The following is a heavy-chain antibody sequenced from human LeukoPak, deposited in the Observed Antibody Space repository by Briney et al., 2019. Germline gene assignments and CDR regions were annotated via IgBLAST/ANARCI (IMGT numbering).Heavy chain of an antibody. CDR1: GGSFSGYY. V-gene: IGHV4-34*01. J-gene: IGHJ4*02. Sequence: PSETLSLTCAVYGGSFSGYYWSWIRQPPGKGLEWIGEINHSGSTNYNPSLKSRVTISVDTSKKQFSLKLSSVTAADTAVYYCASAPYYWGQGTLVTVSS. CDR2: INHSGST. D-gene: IGHD2-21*01. CDR3: ASAPYY.